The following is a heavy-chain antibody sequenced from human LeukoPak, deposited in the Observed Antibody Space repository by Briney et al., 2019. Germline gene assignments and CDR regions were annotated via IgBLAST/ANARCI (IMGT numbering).Heavy chain of an antibody. V-gene: IGHV3-23*01. D-gene: IGHD6-19*01. CDR2: FSGSGAT. J-gene: IGHJ4*02. CDR3: AKDVPHSGWKGFDS. CDR1: GFSFSIFA. Sequence: GGSLRLSCAASGFSFSIFAMAWVRQAPGKGLEWVSAFSGSGATYYADSVKGRFTISKDTSMNTLYLQMHGLTAEDTAMYYCAKDVPHSGWKGFDSWGQGTLVTVST.